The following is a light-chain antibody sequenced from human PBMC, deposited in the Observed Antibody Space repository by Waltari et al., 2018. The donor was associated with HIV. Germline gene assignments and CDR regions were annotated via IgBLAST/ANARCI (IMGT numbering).Light chain of an antibody. V-gene: IGLV3-1*01. CDR2: QAT. Sequence: SYELTQPPSVSVSPGQTASISCPGDKLGDKYASWYQQKPGQSPVLVINQATRRPSGIPERFSGSNSGNTATLTISGTQAMDEADYYCQAWDSSTVVFGGGTKLTVL. CDR3: QAWDSSTVV. CDR1: KLGDKY. J-gene: IGLJ2*01.